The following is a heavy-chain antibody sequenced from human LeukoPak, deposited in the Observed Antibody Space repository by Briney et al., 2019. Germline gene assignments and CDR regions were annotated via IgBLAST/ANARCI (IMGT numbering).Heavy chain of an antibody. V-gene: IGHV5-51*01. Sequence: GESLQISCQGSGYSFTSYWIGWVRQMPGEGLEWMGTIYPGDSDTRYSPSFQGQVTISADKSISTAYLQWSSLKASDTAMYYCARQSKSWYVIWGQGTMVTVSS. J-gene: IGHJ3*02. CDR1: GYSFTSYW. CDR3: ARQSKSWYVI. D-gene: IGHD6-13*01. CDR2: IYPGDSDT.